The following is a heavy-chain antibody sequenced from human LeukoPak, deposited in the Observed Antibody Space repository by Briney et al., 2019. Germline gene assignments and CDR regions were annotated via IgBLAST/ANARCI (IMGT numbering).Heavy chain of an antibody. D-gene: IGHD3-10*02. J-gene: IGHJ6*02. V-gene: IGHV3-30*04. CDR2: ISYDGSNK. CDR3: ALFGGMDV. Sequence: GGSLRLSCAASGFTFSSYAMHWVRQAPGKGLEWVAVISYDGSNKYYADSVKGRFTISRDNSKNTLYLQMNSLRAEDTAVYYRALFGGMDVWGQGTTVTVSS. CDR1: GFTFSSYA.